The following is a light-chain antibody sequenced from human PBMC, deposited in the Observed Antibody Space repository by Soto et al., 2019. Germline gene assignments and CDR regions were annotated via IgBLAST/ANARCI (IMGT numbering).Light chain of an antibody. CDR1: SSNIGSNY. CDR3: ATWDDSLRGGV. J-gene: IGLJ3*02. Sequence: QPVLTQPPSASGTPGQRVTLSCSGRSSNIGSNYVYWYQQLPGTAPKLLIYSNDQRPSGVPDRFSGSKSGTSASLDISGLRSEDEADYYCATWDDSLRGGVFGGGTKLTVL. CDR2: SND. V-gene: IGLV1-47*02.